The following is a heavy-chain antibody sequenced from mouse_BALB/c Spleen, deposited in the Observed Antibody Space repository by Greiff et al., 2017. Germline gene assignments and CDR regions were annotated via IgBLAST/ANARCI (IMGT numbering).Heavy chain of an antibody. D-gene: IGHD1-1*01. CDR3: ARGDGSSYLFAY. Sequence: EVQVVESGGGLVQPGGSRKLSCAASGFTFSSFGMHWVRQAPEKGLEWVAYISSGSSTIYYADTVKGRFTISRDNPKNTLFLQMTSLRSEDTAMYYCARGDGSSYLFAYWGQGTLVTVSA. CDR2: ISSGSSTI. J-gene: IGHJ3*01. CDR1: GFTFSSFG. V-gene: IGHV5-17*02.